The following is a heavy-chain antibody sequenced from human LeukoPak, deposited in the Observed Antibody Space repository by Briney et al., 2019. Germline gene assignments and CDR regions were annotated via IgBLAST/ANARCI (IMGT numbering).Heavy chain of an antibody. V-gene: IGHV3-23*01. CDR1: GFTFSSYA. J-gene: IGHJ4*02. CDR2: ISDSGGST. Sequence: GGSLRLSCAASGFTFSSYAMSWVRQAPGKGLEWVSAISDSGGSTYYADSVKGRFTISRDNSKNTLYPQMNSLRAEDTAVYYCAKDDYGSGSYYVDYWGQGTLVTVSS. CDR3: AKDDYGSGSYYVDY. D-gene: IGHD3-10*01.